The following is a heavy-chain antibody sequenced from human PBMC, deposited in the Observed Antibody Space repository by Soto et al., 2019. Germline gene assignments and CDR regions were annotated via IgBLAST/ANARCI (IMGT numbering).Heavy chain of an antibody. Sequence: ASVKASCKASGYTFTGYYMHCVRQAPGQGLEWMGWINPNSGGTNYAQKFQGWVTMTRDTSISTAYMELSRLRSDDTAVYYCARDNDILTGYLGGYYYGMDVWGQGTTVTVSS. D-gene: IGHD3-9*01. CDR2: INPNSGGT. V-gene: IGHV1-2*04. J-gene: IGHJ6*02. CDR1: GYTFTGYY. CDR3: ARDNDILTGYLGGYYYGMDV.